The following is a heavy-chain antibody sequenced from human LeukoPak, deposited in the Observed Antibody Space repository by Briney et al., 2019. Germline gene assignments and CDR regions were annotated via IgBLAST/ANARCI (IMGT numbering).Heavy chain of an antibody. Sequence: PGGSLRLSCAASGFTLSSYAMSWVRQAPGKGLEWVSAISGSGGSTYYADSVKGRFTISRDNSKNTLYLQMNSLRAEDTAVYYCANSLDYGGKKYFDYWGQGTLVTVSS. CDR3: ANSLDYGGKKYFDY. V-gene: IGHV3-23*01. CDR2: ISGSGGST. J-gene: IGHJ4*02. CDR1: GFTLSSYA. D-gene: IGHD4-23*01.